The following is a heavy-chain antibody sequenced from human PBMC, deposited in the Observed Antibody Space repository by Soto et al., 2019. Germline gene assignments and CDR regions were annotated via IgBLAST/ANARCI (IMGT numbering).Heavy chain of an antibody. D-gene: IGHD4-17*01. CDR1: GFTFSSYA. Sequence: QVQLVESGGGVVQPGRSLRLSCAASGFTFSSYAMHWVRQAPGKGLEWVAVISYDGSNKYYADSVKGRFTISRDNSKNTLYLQMNSLRAEDTAVYYCARDRFEYGDYLSYFDYWGQGTLVTVSS. V-gene: IGHV3-30-3*01. CDR2: ISYDGSNK. J-gene: IGHJ4*02. CDR3: ARDRFEYGDYLSYFDY.